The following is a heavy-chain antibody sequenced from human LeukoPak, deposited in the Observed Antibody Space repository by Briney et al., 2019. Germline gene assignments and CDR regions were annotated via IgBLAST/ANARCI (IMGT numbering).Heavy chain of an antibody. CDR2: INQDGSEK. Sequence: GGSLRLSCATSGFSFNNDWMDWVRQAPGKGLEWVANINQDGSEKNCLDSVKGRFTISRDNAQNSLYLQMNGLRVEDTAVYYCTRRLDEWGQGTLVTVSS. J-gene: IGHJ4*02. CDR3: TRRLDE. CDR1: GFSFNNDW. D-gene: IGHD3-16*01. V-gene: IGHV3-7*01.